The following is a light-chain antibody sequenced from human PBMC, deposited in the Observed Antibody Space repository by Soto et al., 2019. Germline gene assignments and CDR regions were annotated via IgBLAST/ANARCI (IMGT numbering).Light chain of an antibody. CDR1: TSNIGAPYD. CDR2: GDN. V-gene: IGLV1-40*01. CDR3: QSYDISLHNYV. J-gene: IGLJ1*01. Sequence: QCVLTRPPSVSGAQGQRVSISCTGSTSNIGAPYDVHWYQHLPGTAPKLLIYGDNNRPSGVPDRFSGSKSGTSASLAITRLQAEDEADYYCQSYDISLHNYVFGTGTKVTVL.